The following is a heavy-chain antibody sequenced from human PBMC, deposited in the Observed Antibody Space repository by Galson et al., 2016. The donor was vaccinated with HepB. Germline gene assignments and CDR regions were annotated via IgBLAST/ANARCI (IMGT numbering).Heavy chain of an antibody. CDR3: ARRVYHCSSFTCLLDS. J-gene: IGHJ4*02. V-gene: IGHV4-4*02. CDR1: GDSISSNNW. Sequence: SETLSLTCAVSGDSISSNNWWSWVRQPPGKGLEWMGEMYHSGYTNYNPSLKSRVFVSVDTSKNQFSLKLTSLTAADTAVYYCARRVYHCSSFTCLLDSWGQGTPVTVSS. CDR2: MYHSGYT. D-gene: IGHD2-2*01.